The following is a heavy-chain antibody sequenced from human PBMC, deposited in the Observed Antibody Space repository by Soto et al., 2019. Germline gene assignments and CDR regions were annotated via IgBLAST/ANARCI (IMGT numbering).Heavy chain of an antibody. V-gene: IGHV1-3*01. D-gene: IGHD1-26*01. CDR2: INAGNGNT. J-gene: IGHJ4*02. CDR3: ARDLGVGAASDY. Sequence: QVQLVQSGAEVKKPGASVKVSCKASGYTFTSYAMHWVRQAPGQRLEWMGWINAGNGNTKYSQKFQGRVPITRDTSAITAYMELSSLRSEDTAVYYFARDLGVGAASDYWGQGTLVTVSS. CDR1: GYTFTSYA.